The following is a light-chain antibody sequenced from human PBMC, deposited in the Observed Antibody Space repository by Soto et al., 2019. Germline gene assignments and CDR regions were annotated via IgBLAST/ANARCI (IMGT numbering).Light chain of an antibody. V-gene: IGLV4-69*01. CDR2: LNSDGSH. CDR1: SGHSTYA. J-gene: IGLJ2*01. Sequence: QSVLTQSPSASASLGASVKLTCTLSSGHSTYAIAWHQQQPEKGPRYLMKLNSDGSHSKGDGIPDRFSGSSSGAERYLTISSLQSEDAADYYCQTWGTGIQVIFGGGTKLTVL. CDR3: QTWGTGIQVI.